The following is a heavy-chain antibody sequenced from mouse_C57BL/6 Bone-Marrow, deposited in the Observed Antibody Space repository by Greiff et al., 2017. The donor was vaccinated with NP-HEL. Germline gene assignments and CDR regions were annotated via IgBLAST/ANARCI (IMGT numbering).Heavy chain of an antibody. V-gene: IGHV1-80*01. CDR2: IYPGDGDT. Sequence: QVQLQQSGAELVKPGASVKISCKASGYAFSSYWMNWVKQRPGKGLEWIGQIYPGDGDTNYNAKFKGKATLTADKTSSTAYIQISSLTSEDAAVYVCASDNCYGSRDAVDYWGQGTSVTVSS. D-gene: IGHD1-1*01. CDR3: ASDNCYGSRDAVDY. J-gene: IGHJ4*01. CDR1: GYAFSSYW.